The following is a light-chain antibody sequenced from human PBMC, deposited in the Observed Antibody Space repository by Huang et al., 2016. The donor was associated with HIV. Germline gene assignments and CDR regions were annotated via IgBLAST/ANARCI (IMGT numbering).Light chain of an antibody. J-gene: IGKJ2*01. Sequence: DIQMTQSPSTLSASVGDRVTITCRASQTVSGGLAWYQQKPGEAPNLLIYEASTLQSGVPSRLSGSGSGTEFTLTISSLQPDDFASYYCQQYADYPYTFGQGTKLEIK. CDR1: QTVSGG. CDR2: EAS. CDR3: QQYADYPYT. V-gene: IGKV1-5*03.